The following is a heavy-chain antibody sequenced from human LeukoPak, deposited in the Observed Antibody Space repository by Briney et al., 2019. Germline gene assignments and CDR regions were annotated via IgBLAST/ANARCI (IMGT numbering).Heavy chain of an antibody. V-gene: IGHV1-18*01. CDR3: ASSRDRSYYRAFDI. CDR1: GYTFTSYG. D-gene: IGHD1-26*01. CDR2: ISAYNGNT. J-gene: IGHJ3*02. Sequence: ASVKVSCKASGYTFTSYGISWVRQAPGQGLEWMGWISAYNGNTNYAQKLQGRVTMTTDTSTSTAYMELRSLRSDDTAVYYCASSRDRSYYRAFDIWGQETMVTVSS.